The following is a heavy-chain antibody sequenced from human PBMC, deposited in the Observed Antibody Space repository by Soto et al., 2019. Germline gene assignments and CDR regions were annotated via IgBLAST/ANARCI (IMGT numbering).Heavy chain of an antibody. CDR2: IYYSGST. D-gene: IGHD5-18*01. J-gene: IGHJ4*02. CDR1: GCSISSYY. CDR3: ARGTYIYGYFDY. V-gene: IGHV4-59*01. Sequence: SEALSVKSPVSGCSISSYYWSWIRQPPGKGLEWIGYIYYSGSTNYNPSLKSRVTISVDTSKNQFSLKLSSVTAADTAVYYCARGTYIYGYFDYWGQGTLVPVSS.